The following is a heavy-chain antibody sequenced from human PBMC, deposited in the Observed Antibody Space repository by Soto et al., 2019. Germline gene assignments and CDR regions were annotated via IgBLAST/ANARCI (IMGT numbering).Heavy chain of an antibody. Sequence: EVQLLESGGDFKQPGGSLRLSCEGSGFNFSNYALNWVRQAPGKRLEWVSVISGNSGTTYYAASVKGRFTISRDNSKKTLYLQMNSLRADDPAVYYCAKGRAITVFGVITPFDSWGQGTLVTVSS. CDR1: GFNFSNYA. CDR3: AKGRAITVFGVITPFDS. J-gene: IGHJ4*02. CDR2: ISGNSGTT. D-gene: IGHD3-3*01. V-gene: IGHV3-23*01.